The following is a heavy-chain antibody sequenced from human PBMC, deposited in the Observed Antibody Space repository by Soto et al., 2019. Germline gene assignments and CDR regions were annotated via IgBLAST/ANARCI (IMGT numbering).Heavy chain of an antibody. Sequence: SETLSLSCAVSGGSISSGGYSWSWIRQPPGKGLEWIGYIYHSGSTYYNPSLKSRVTISVDRSKNQFSLKLSSVTAADTAVYYCFRAPGSYYYYGMDVWGQRTTVTGSS. J-gene: IGHJ6*02. D-gene: IGHD1-26*01. CDR3: FRAPGSYYYYGMDV. CDR1: GGSISSGGYS. CDR2: IYHSGST. V-gene: IGHV4-30-2*01.